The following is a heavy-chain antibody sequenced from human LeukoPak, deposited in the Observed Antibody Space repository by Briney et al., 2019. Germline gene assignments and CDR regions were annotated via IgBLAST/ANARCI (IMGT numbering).Heavy chain of an antibody. V-gene: IGHV1-69*05. Sequence: SVKVSCKASGGTFISYAISWVRQARGQGREWMGGIIPIFGTANYAQKFQGRVTITTDESTSTAYMELSSLRSEDTAVYYCARVASSGGGNFDYWGQGTLVTVSS. D-gene: IGHD6-19*01. CDR3: ARVASSGGGNFDY. CDR1: GGTFISYA. J-gene: IGHJ4*02. CDR2: IIPIFGTA.